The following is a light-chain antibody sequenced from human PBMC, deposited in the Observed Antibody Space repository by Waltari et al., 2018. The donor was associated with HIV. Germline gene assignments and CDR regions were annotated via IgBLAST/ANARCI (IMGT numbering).Light chain of an antibody. CDR1: QSISSH. CDR2: AAS. V-gene: IGKV1-39*01. J-gene: IGKJ2*01. CDR3: QQSYSSPQT. Sequence: DIQMTQSPSSLSASVGDRVTITCRASQSISSHLNWYQQKPGKAPKLLIYAASSLQSGVPSRFSGGGSGTDFTLTISSQQPEDFATYYCQQSYSSPQTFGQGTKLEIK.